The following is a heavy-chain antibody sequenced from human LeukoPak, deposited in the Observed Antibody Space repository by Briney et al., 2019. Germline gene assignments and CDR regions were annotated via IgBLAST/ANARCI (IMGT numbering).Heavy chain of an antibody. CDR3: ARSRGYYGSGSRYWYFDL. CDR1: GGSISSYY. V-gene: IGHV4-59*08. CDR2: IYYSGST. Sequence: SETLSLTCTVSGGSISSYYWSWIRQPPEKGLEWIGYIYYSGSTNYNPSLKSRVTISVDTSKNQFSLKLSSVTAADTAVYYCARSRGYYGSGSRYWYFDLWGRGTLVTVSS. J-gene: IGHJ2*01. D-gene: IGHD3-10*01.